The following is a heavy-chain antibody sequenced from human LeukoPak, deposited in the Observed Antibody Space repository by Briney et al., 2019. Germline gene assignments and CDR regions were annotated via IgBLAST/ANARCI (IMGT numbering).Heavy chain of an antibody. CDR2: IYTSGST. J-gene: IGHJ5*02. V-gene: IGHV4-4*07. Sequence: SETLSLTCTASGGSISSYYWSWIRQPAGKGLEWIGRIYTSGSTNYNPSLKSRVTMSVDTSKNQFSLKLSSVTAADTAVYYCARDGLLRFLEWSRGGFDPWGQGTLVTVSS. CDR3: ARDGLLRFLEWSRGGFDP. CDR1: GGSISSYY. D-gene: IGHD3-3*01.